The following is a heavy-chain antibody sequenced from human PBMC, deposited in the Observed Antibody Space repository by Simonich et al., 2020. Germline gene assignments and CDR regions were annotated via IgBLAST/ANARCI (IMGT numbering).Heavy chain of an antibody. D-gene: IGHD6-13*01. CDR1: GGSFSGYY. Sequence: QVQLQQWGAGLLKPSETLSLTCAVYGGSFSGYYWSWNRQPPGKGPEWIGEINHSGRTNYNPSLKSRVTKSVDTSKNQFSLKLSSVTAADTAVYYCARGLRVAAAGTAFQHWGQGTLVTVSS. CDR2: INHSGRT. V-gene: IGHV4-34*01. J-gene: IGHJ1*01. CDR3: ARGLRVAAAGTAFQH.